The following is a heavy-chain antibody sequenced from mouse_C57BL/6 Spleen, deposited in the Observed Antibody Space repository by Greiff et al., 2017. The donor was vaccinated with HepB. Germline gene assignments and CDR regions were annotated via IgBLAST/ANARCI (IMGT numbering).Heavy chain of an antibody. CDR1: GFSLTSYG. CDR3: ARYDGYYYAMDY. V-gene: IGHV2-2*01. Sequence: VKLMESGPGLVQPSQSLSITCTVSGFSLTSYGVHWVRQSPGKGLEWLGVIWSGGSTDYNAAFISRLSISKDNSKSQVFFKMNSLQADDTAIYYCARYDGYYYAMDYWGQGTSVTVSS. CDR2: IWSGGST. J-gene: IGHJ4*01. D-gene: IGHD2-3*01.